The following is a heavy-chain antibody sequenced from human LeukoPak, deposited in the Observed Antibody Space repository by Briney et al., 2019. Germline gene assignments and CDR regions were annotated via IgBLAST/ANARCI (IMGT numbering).Heavy chain of an antibody. CDR3: ARALRYSYGAYFDY. D-gene: IGHD5-18*01. J-gene: IGHJ4*02. V-gene: IGHV4-38-2*02. CDR2: IYHSGST. CDR1: GYSISSGYY. Sequence: SETLSLTCTVSGYSISSGYYWGWLRQPPGKGLEWIGSIYHSGSTYYNPSLKSRVTISVDTSKNQFSLKLSSVTAADTAVYYCARALRYSYGAYFDYWGQGTLVTVSS.